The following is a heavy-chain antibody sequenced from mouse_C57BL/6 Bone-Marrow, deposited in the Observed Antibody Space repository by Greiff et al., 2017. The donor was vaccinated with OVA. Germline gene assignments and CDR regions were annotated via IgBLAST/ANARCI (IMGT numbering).Heavy chain of an antibody. Sequence: VQLQQSGAELARPGASVTLSCKASGYTFTSYGISWVKQRTGQGLEWIGEIYPRSGSTYYNEKFKGKATLTADKSSSTAYMELRSLTSEDSAVYCCAGCAVVEALYFEGWGTGTTVTVAS. J-gene: IGHJ1*03. CDR3: AGCAVVEALYFEG. D-gene: IGHD1-1*01. CDR1: GYTFTSYG. CDR2: IYPRSGST. V-gene: IGHV1-81*01.